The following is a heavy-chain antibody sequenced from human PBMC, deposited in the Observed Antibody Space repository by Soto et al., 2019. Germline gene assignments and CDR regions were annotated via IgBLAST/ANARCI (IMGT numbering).Heavy chain of an antibody. CDR2: INTYNGNT. CDR3: ARAPVNDIVVVPAASDY. Sequence: ASVKVSCKASGYSFSSNSIHWVRQAPGQRLEWMGLINTYNGNTRYSQKFLGRVTITRDTSATTAYMELSGLRSEDTAVYYCARAPVNDIVVVPAASDYWGQGTLVTVSS. V-gene: IGHV1-3*04. J-gene: IGHJ4*02. CDR1: GYSFSSNS. D-gene: IGHD2-2*01.